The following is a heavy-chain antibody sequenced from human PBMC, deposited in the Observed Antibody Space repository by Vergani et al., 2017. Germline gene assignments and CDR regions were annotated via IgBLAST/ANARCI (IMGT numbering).Heavy chain of an antibody. V-gene: IGHV3-66*02. J-gene: IGHJ6*03. CDR3: ASGRPFGVVIIRPYYYYMDV. CDR1: GFTFSSYA. Sequence: EVQLVESGGGLVQPGRSLRLSCAASGFTFSSYAMHWVRQAPGKGLEWVAVIYSGGSTYYADSVKGRFTISRDNSKNTLYLQMNSLRAEDTAVYYCASGRPFGVVIIRPYYYYMDVWGKGTTVTVSS. CDR2: IYSGGST. D-gene: IGHD3-3*01.